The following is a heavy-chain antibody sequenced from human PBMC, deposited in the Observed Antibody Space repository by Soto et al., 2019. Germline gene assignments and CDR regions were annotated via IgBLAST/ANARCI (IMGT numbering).Heavy chain of an antibody. CDR1: GFTFSNAW. CDR2: IESKTDGGTT. Sequence: GGSLRLSCAASGFTFSNAWMSGVRQAPGKGREWVGRIESKTDGGTTDYAAPVKGRFIISRDDSKNTVYLKMNSLKTESTAVYYCTIDLPGYCSGGSCYLVEGDAFDIWGQGTTVTVSS. V-gene: IGHV3-15*04. CDR3: TIDLPGYCSGGSCYLVEGDAFDI. D-gene: IGHD2-15*01. J-gene: IGHJ3*02.